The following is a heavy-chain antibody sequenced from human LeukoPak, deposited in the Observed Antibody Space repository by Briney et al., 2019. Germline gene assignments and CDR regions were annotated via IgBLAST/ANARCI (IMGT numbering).Heavy chain of an antibody. CDR2: ISGSGGST. CDR3: AKVSPYYYDSSGYYYFDY. J-gene: IGHJ4*02. CDR1: GFTFSSYA. D-gene: IGHD3-22*01. V-gene: IGHV3-23*01. Sequence: GGSLRLSCAASGFTFSSYAMSWVRQAPGKGLEWVSAISGSGGSTYYADSVKGRFTISRDNSKNTLYLRMNSLRAEDTAVYYCAKVSPYYYDSSGYYYFDYWGQGTLVTVSS.